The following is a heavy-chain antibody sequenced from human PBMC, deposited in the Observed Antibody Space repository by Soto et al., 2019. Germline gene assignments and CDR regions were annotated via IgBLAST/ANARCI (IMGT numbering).Heavy chain of an antibody. CDR1: GFTFSSYS. Sequence: EVQLVESGGGLVQPGGSLRLSCAASGFTFSSYSMNWVRQAPGKGLEWVSYISSSSSTIYYADSVKGRFTISRDNAKNSLYLQMNSLRAEDTAVYYCARGAENYGDPRPVDYWGQGTLVTVSS. D-gene: IGHD4-17*01. J-gene: IGHJ4*02. CDR2: ISSSSSTI. V-gene: IGHV3-48*01. CDR3: ARGAENYGDPRPVDY.